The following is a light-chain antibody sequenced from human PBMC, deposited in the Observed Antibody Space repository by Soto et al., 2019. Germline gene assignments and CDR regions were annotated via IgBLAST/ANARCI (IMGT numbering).Light chain of an antibody. CDR3: RQYGTSPQT. J-gene: IGKJ2*01. CDR2: AES. V-gene: IGKV3-20*01. Sequence: DTVLTQFPDTLSLSPGDRATLSCRASQSVISSYLAWYQQKPGQAPRLLIYAESTRASDIPDRFTGSGSGTDFTLTISRLEPEDFAMYYCRQYGTSPQTFGQGTKVEIK. CDR1: QSVISSY.